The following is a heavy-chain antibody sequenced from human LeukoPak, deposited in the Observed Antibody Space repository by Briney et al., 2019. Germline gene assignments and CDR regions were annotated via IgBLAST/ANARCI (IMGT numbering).Heavy chain of an antibody. CDR1: GYRFTSYG. Sequence: GESLKISCKGSGYRFTSYGIGWVRQMTGKRLECMGLIYPGDSDTRYSPSFQGPVTISADNSINTAYLPWSSLKASDTAMYYCARLANDAFDIWGQGTMVTVSS. CDR2: IYPGDSDT. J-gene: IGHJ3*02. CDR3: ARLANDAFDI. V-gene: IGHV5-51*01.